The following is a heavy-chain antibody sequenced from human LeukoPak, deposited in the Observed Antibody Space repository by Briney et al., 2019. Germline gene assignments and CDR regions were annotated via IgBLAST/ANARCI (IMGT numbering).Heavy chain of an antibody. Sequence: GCSLTLSCAASGFTFSSYSMLWVRQAPAKGLEWVAGIWLDGSNKYYPAPAKGRFNISRSTSKNTLYLQINSLRGYDTAVLYCAKGEVNYYDSSGYLDYWGQGTLVTVSS. V-gene: IGHV3-33*06. CDR2: IWLDGSNK. J-gene: IGHJ4*02. CDR1: GFTFSSYS. D-gene: IGHD3-22*01. CDR3: AKGEVNYYDSSGYLDY.